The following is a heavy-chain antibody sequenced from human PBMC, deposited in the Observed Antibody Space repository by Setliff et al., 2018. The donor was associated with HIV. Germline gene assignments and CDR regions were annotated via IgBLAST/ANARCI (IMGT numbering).Heavy chain of an antibody. CDR1: GYTFNNDG. J-gene: IGHJ1*01. D-gene: IGHD2-21*02. CDR2: IIALFGTE. V-gene: IGHV1-69*13. CDR3: ARDQGVVTRACWH. Sequence: SVKVSCKASGYTFNNDGISWGRQAPGQGLEWMGGIIALFGTEDYAQKFQGRVTITADESTNTAYMELRSLTSDDTAVYYCARDQGVVTRACWHWGQGTLVTFSS.